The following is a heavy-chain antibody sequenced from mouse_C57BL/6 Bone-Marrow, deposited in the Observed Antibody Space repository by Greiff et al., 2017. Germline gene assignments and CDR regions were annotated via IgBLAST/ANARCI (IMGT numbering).Heavy chain of an antibody. D-gene: IGHD2-4*01. CDR3: ARGGSTMNDY. J-gene: IGHJ2*01. CDR2: ISDGGSYT. V-gene: IGHV5-4*03. CDR1: GFTFSSYA. Sequence: EVKLVESGGGLVKPGGSLKLSCAASGFTFSSYAMSWVRQTPEKRLEWVATISDGGSYTYYPDNVKGRFTISRDNAKNNLYLQMSHLKSEDTAMYYCARGGSTMNDYWGQGTTLTVSS.